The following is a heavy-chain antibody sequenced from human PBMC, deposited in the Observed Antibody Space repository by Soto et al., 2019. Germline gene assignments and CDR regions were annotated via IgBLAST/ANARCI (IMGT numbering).Heavy chain of an antibody. J-gene: IGHJ4*02. CDR3: AKAKNDYNWDNRPPFDY. V-gene: IGHV3-23*01. CDR2: ISANDVGT. Sequence: GGSLRLSCEASGFTLRNYAMTWVRQAPGKGLEWVSLISANDVGTYYAESVKTRFTISTDQSRNTVYLQMDSLRADDTAIYYCAKAKNDYNWDNRPPFDYWGQGTLVTVYS. D-gene: IGHD1-20*01. CDR1: GFTLRNYA.